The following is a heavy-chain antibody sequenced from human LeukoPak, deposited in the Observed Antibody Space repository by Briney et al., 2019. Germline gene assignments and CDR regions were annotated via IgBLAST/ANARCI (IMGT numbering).Heavy chain of an antibody. CDR1: GFTFSSYA. Sequence: GGSLRLSCAASGFTFSSYAMHWVREAPGKGLEWVAVISYDGSNKYYADSVKGRFTISRDYSKNTLYLQMNSLRAKDTAVYYSARPPEIAVAGSFDYWGQGTLVTVSS. J-gene: IGHJ4*02. CDR3: ARPPEIAVAGSFDY. CDR2: ISYDGSNK. D-gene: IGHD6-19*01. V-gene: IGHV3-30-3*01.